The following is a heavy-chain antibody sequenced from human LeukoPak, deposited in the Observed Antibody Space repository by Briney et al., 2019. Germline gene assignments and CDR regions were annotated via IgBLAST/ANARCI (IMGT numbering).Heavy chain of an antibody. CDR3: ARDLRGSIAVAGTINWFDP. Sequence: HPGGSLRLSCAASGFTFSSYGMHWVRQAPGKGLEWVAFIRYDGSNKYYADSVKGRFTISRDNSKNTLYLQMNSLRAEDTAVYYCARDLRGSIAVAGTINWFDPWGQGTLVTVSS. J-gene: IGHJ5*02. D-gene: IGHD6-19*01. V-gene: IGHV3-30*02. CDR2: IRYDGSNK. CDR1: GFTFSSYG.